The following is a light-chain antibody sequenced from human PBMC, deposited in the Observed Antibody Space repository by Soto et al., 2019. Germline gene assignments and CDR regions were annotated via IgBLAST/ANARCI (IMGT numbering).Light chain of an antibody. CDR3: AAWDDSLNAVV. J-gene: IGLJ2*01. V-gene: IGLV1-36*01. Sequence: QSVLSQPPSVSGAPRQRVTISCSGSSSNIGNNAVNWFQQLPGKAPKLLIYYDDLLTAGVSDRFSGSKSGTSASLAISALQSEDEADSHCAAWDDSLNAVVFGGGTKLTVL. CDR1: SSNIGNNA. CDR2: YDD.